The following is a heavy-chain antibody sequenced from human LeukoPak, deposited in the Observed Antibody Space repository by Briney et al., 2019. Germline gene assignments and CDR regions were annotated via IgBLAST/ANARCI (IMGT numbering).Heavy chain of an antibody. J-gene: IGHJ4*02. CDR1: RFTFSSYA. V-gene: IGHV3-23*01. CDR3: AKDTSIGKYCTSGVCSPFDY. CDR2: ISDSGDYT. Sequence: GGSLRLSCAGSRFTFSSYAMSWVRQAPGKGLEWVSAISDSGDYTYYADSVKGRFTISRDNSKNTLYLHVNSLRAEDTAVYYCAKDTSIGKYCTSGVCSPFDYWGQGTLVTVSS. D-gene: IGHD2-8*01.